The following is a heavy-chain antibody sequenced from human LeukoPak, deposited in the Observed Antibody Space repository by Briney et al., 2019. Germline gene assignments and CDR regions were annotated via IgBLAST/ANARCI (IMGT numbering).Heavy chain of an antibody. J-gene: IGHJ5*02. D-gene: IGHD4-17*01. CDR3: ARDVYGDYVGYNWFDP. Sequence: SETLSLTCTVSGYSISSGYYWGWIRQPPGKGLEWIGSIYHSGSTYYNPSLKSRVTISVDTSKNQFSLKLSSVTAADTAVYYCARDVYGDYVGYNWFDPWGQGTLVTVSS. V-gene: IGHV4-38-2*02. CDR2: IYHSGST. CDR1: GYSISSGYY.